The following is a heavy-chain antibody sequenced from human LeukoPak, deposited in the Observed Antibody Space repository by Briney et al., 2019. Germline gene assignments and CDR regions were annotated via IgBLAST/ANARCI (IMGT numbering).Heavy chain of an antibody. V-gene: IGHV4-39*02. CDR3: ARDRYFIGFDY. CDR1: GGSISSRSFY. D-gene: IGHD3-9*01. J-gene: IGHJ4*02. CDR2: IYYSGST. Sequence: SETLSLTCTVFGGSISSRSFYWDWIRQPPGKGLEWIADIYYSGSTYYNPSLKSRVTISVDTSKNQFSLKLTSVTAADTAVYYCARDRYFIGFDYWGQGTLVTVSS.